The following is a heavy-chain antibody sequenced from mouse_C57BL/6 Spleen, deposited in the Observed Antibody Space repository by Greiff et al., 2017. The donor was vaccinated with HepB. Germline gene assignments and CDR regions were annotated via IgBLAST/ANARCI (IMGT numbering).Heavy chain of an antibody. CDR1: GYTFTSYW. Sequence: QVQLQQPGTELVKPGASVKLSCKASGYTFTSYWMHWVKQRPGQGLEWIGNINPSNGGTNYNEKFKSKATLTVDKSSSTAYMQLSSLTSEDSAVYCCARSSITAVVDTDYWGQGTTLTVSS. V-gene: IGHV1-53*01. CDR2: INPSNGGT. J-gene: IGHJ2*01. CDR3: ARSSITAVVDTDY. D-gene: IGHD1-1*01.